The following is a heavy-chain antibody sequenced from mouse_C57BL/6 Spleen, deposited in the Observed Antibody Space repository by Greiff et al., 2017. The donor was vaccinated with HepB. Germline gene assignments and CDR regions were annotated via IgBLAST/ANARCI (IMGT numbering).Heavy chain of an antibody. V-gene: IGHV1-76*01. CDR2: IYPGSGNT. CDR1: GYTFTDYY. D-gene: IGHD2-1*01. J-gene: IGHJ1*03. CDR3: ARRSYGNHLYFDV. Sequence: QVQLQQSGAELVRPGASVKLSCKASGYTFTDYYINWVKQRPGQGLEWIARIYPGSGNTYYNEKFKGKATLTAEKSSSTAYMQLSSLTSEESAVYFCARRSYGNHLYFDVWGTGTTVTVSS.